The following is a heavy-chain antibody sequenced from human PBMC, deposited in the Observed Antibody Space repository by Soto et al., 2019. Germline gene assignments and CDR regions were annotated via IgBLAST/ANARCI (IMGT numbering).Heavy chain of an antibody. CDR3: ARSSSNAFDI. CDR2: ISYDGSNK. V-gene: IGHV3-30-3*01. Sequence: QVQLVESGGGVVQPGRSLRLSFAASGFSFSSYAMHWVRQAPGKGLEWVAVISYDGSNKYYADSVKGRFTISRDNSKNTLLLQVNSLRAEDTTVYYCARSSSNAFDIWGQGTMVSVSS. CDR1: GFSFSSYA. D-gene: IGHD6-6*01. J-gene: IGHJ3*02.